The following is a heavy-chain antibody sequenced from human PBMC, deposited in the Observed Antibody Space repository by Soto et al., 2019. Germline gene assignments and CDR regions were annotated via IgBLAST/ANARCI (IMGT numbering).Heavy chain of an antibody. D-gene: IGHD3-22*01. V-gene: IGHV3-33*01. CDR3: ARGGYYYDSSGYSSYFDY. CDR2: IWYDGSNK. CDR1: GFTFSSYG. Sequence: QVQLVESGGGVVQPGRSLRLSCAASGFTFSSYGMHWVRQAPGKGLEWVAVIWYDGSNKYYADSVKDRFTISRDNSKNTLYLQMNSLRAEDTAVYYCARGGYYYDSSGYSSYFDYWGQGTLVTVSS. J-gene: IGHJ4*02.